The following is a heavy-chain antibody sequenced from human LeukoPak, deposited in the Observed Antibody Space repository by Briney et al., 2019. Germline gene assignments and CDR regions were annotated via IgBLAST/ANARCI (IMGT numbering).Heavy chain of an antibody. J-gene: IGHJ6*02. CDR1: GFTFSSYA. Sequence: PGGSLRLSCAASGFTFSSYAMNWVRQAPGKGLEWVAVISYDGSNKYYADSVKGRFTISRDNSKNTLYLQMNSLRAEDTAVYYCARVSLEGDYYYYGMDVWGQGTTVTVSS. CDR3: ARVSLEGDYYYYGMDV. CDR2: ISYDGSNK. V-gene: IGHV3-30-3*01.